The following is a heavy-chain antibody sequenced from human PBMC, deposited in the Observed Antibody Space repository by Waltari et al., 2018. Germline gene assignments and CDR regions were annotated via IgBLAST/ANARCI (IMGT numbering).Heavy chain of an antibody. CDR2: IKEDGSAK. V-gene: IGHV3-7*01. D-gene: IGHD2-8*02. Sequence: EVQLVESGGDLVQPGGSLRLSCTASGFSFSSYWMSWVRQGPGEGPELVGKIKEDGSAKYYVEPVKGPFHISRENAKNSLYLQINNLRVEEKALYYWVGTPHWYYFEYWGPGTLVTVSS. CDR1: GFSFSSYW. J-gene: IGHJ4*02. CDR3: VGTPHWYYFEY.